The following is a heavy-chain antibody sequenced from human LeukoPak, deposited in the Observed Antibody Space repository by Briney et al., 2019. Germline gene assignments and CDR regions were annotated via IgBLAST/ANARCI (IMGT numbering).Heavy chain of an antibody. CDR2: MSGSGI. J-gene: IGHJ4*02. V-gene: IGHV3-11*01. Sequence: PGASLRLSCAATGFTFSDHNMGWMRQAPGKGLEWTSYMSGSGIYYADSVKGRFTISRDNSKNTLYLQMSSLRAEDTAVYYCASGSYSSGWSNFDYWGQGTLVTVSS. CDR1: GFTFSDHN. D-gene: IGHD6-19*01. CDR3: ASGSYSSGWSNFDY.